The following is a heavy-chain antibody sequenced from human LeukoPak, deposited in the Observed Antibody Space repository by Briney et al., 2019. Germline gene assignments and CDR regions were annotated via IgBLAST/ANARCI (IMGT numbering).Heavy chain of an antibody. D-gene: IGHD3-16*02. CDR3: ASAPRGDDYVWGSYRSWYFDY. CDR1: GGSSSSSNW. CDR2: IYHSGST. Sequence: SETLSLTCAVSGGSSSSSNWWSWVRQPPGKGLEWIGEIYHSGSTNYNPSLKSRVTISVDKSKNQFSLKLSSVTAADTAVSYCASAPRGDDYVWGSYRSWYFDYWGQGTLVTVSS. V-gene: IGHV4-4*02. J-gene: IGHJ4*02.